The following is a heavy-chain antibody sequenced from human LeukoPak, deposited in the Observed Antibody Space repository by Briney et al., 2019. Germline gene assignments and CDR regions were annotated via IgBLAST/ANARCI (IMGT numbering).Heavy chain of an antibody. D-gene: IGHD3-10*01. Sequence: GRSLRLSCAASGFTFSSYGMHWVRQAPGKGLEWVAVISYDGSNKYYADSVKGRFTISRDNSKNTLYLQMNSLRAEDTAVYYCAKRGTMIRGMLLTDFDYWGQGTLVTVSS. CDR3: AKRGTMIRGMLLTDFDY. CDR1: GFTFSSYG. V-gene: IGHV3-30*18. CDR2: ISYDGSNK. J-gene: IGHJ4*02.